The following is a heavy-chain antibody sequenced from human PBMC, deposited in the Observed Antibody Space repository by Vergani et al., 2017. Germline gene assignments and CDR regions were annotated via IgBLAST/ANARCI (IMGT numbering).Heavy chain of an antibody. J-gene: IGHJ6*03. D-gene: IGHD2-2*01. CDR1: GFTFSSYS. CDR2: ISSSSSYI. V-gene: IGHV3-21*01. CDR3: ARRGDCSSTSCHDYYMDV. Sequence: EVQLVESGGGLVKPGGSLRLSCAASGFTFSSYSMNWVRQAPGKWLEWVSSISSSSSYIYYADSVKGRFTISRDNAKNSLYLQMNSLRAEDTAVYYCARRGDCSSTSCHDYYMDVWGKGP.